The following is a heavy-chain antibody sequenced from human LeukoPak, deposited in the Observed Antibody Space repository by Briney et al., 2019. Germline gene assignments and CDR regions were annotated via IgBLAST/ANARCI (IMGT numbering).Heavy chain of an antibody. Sequence: SETLSLTCTVSGGSISSGGYYWSWIRQHPGKGLEWIGYIYYSGSTYYNPSLKSRVTISVDTSKNQFSLKLSSVTAADTAVYYCARDRKNYYANDAFDIWGQGTMVTVSS. J-gene: IGHJ3*02. CDR2: IYYSGST. D-gene: IGHD3-22*01. V-gene: IGHV4-31*03. CDR3: ARDRKNYYANDAFDI. CDR1: GGSISSGGYY.